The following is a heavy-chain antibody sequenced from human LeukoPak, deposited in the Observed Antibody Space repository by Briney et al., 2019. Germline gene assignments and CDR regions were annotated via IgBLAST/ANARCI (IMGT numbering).Heavy chain of an antibody. CDR1: GGSISSYY. J-gene: IGHJ4*02. D-gene: IGHD4-23*01. CDR2: IYYSGST. Sequence: PSETLSLTCTVSGGSISSYYWSWIRQPPGKGLEWIGYIYYSGSTNYNPSLKSRVTISVDTSKNQFSLKLSSVTAADTAVYYCARDDARWYVDYWGQGTLVTVSS. V-gene: IGHV4-59*12. CDR3: ARDDARWYVDY.